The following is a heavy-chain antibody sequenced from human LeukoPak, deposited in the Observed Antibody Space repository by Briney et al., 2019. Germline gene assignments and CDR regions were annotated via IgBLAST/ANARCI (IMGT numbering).Heavy chain of an antibody. CDR1: GFTFSSYS. Sequence: PGGSLRLSCAASGFTFSSYSMNWVRQAPGKGLEWVSSISSSSSYIYYADSVKGRFTISRDNAKNSLYLQMNSLRAEDTAVYYCARGPGIAAAGPNDAFDIWGQGTMVTVSS. CDR2: ISSSSSYI. D-gene: IGHD6-13*01. CDR3: ARGPGIAAAGPNDAFDI. V-gene: IGHV3-21*01. J-gene: IGHJ3*02.